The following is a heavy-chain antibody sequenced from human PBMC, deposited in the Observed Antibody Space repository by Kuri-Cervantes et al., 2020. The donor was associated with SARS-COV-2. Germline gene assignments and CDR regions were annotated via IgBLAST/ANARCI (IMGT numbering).Heavy chain of an antibody. CDR1: GYSISGGYY. Sequence: SETLSLTCTVSGYSISGGYYWGWIRQPPGKGLEWIAYFDYTGSTFYNPSLRSRVTISVDTSKNQFSLRLTSVTAADTAVYYCARVRQVRGAVNWFDPWGQGTLVTVSS. J-gene: IGHJ5*02. CDR3: ARVRQVRGAVNWFDP. V-gene: IGHV4-61*08. CDR2: FDYTGST. D-gene: IGHD3-10*01.